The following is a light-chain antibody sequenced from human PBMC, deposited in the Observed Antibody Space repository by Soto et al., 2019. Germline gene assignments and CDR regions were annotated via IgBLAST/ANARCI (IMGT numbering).Light chain of an antibody. J-gene: IGKJ1*01. CDR2: GAS. CDR3: QQYGSSPET. CDR1: QSVSSSY. Sequence: EIVFTQSPGTLSLSPGERATLSCRASQSVSSSYLAWYQQKPGQAPRLLIYGASSRATGIPDRFSGSGSGTDFTLTISRLEPEDFAVYYCQQYGSSPETFGKGTKV. V-gene: IGKV3-20*01.